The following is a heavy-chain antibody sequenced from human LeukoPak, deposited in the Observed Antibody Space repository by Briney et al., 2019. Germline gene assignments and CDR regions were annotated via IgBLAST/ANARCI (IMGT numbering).Heavy chain of an antibody. D-gene: IGHD2-15*01. CDR3: TTGYCSGGSCYSSYFDY. CDR1: GFTFSNAW. CDR2: IKSKTDGGTT. Sequence: GGSLRLSCAASGFTFSNAWMSWVRQAPGKGLEWVGRIKSKTDGGTTDYAAPVKGRFTIPRDDSKNTLYLQMNSLKTEDTAVYYCTTGYCSGGSCYSSYFDYWGQGTLVTVSS. V-gene: IGHV3-15*01. J-gene: IGHJ4*02.